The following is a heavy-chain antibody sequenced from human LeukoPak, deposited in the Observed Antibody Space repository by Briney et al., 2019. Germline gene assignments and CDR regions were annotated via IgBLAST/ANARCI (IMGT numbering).Heavy chain of an antibody. Sequence: PSETLSLTCTVSGGSISSGSYYWSWIRQPAGKGLEWIGRIYTSGSTNYNPSLKSRVTISVDTSKNQFSLKLSSVTAADTAVYYCARAKIRSTSINDALDIWGQGTMVTVSS. CDR3: ARAKIRSTSINDALDI. CDR2: IYTSGST. CDR1: GGSISSGSYY. V-gene: IGHV4-61*02. J-gene: IGHJ3*02. D-gene: IGHD2-2*01.